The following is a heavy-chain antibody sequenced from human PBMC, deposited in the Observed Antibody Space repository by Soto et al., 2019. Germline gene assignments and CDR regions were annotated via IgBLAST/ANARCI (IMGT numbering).Heavy chain of an antibody. CDR1: GYTFTSYG. CDR3: AGTGGGRQLVTYYYYYMDV. Sequence: QVQLVQSGAEVKKPGASVKVSCKASGYTFTSYGISWVRQAPGQGLEWMGWISAYNGNTNYAQKLQGRVTMTTDTSPSTAYMELRRLKYDDTAVYYCAGTGGGRQLVTYYYYYMDVWGKGTTVTVSS. J-gene: IGHJ6*03. CDR2: ISAYNGNT. D-gene: IGHD6-13*01. V-gene: IGHV1-18*01.